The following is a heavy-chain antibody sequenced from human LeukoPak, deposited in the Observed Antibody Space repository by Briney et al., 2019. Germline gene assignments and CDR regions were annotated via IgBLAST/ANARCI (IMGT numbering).Heavy chain of an antibody. J-gene: IGHJ4*02. D-gene: IGHD2-2*02. Sequence: ASVKVSCKTSGYTFTIYYMHCVRQAPGQGLEWMGWINPNSGATTYAQRFQGRVTMTRDTSISTAYMELSRLRSDDTAVYYCARNPAYCTSTSCYNDYWGQGTLVTVSS. V-gene: IGHV1-2*02. CDR1: GYTFTIYY. CDR2: INPNSGAT. CDR3: ARNPAYCTSTSCYNDY.